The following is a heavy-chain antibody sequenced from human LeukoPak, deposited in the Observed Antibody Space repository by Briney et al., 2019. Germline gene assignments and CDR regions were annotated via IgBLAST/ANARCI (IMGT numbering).Heavy chain of an antibody. V-gene: IGHV4-30-4*01. D-gene: IGHD5-18*01. J-gene: IGHJ4*02. Sequence: SETDSLICTVSGASISSGCYYWSWIRQPPGKGLEWIGYIYYSGSTYSNPSLKCRVTFSVDTSKNQFSLKLSSVTAADTAVYYCARNRYSYGYRGFDYWDQGTLVTVSS. CDR1: GASISSGCYY. CDR3: ARNRYSYGYRGFDY. CDR2: IYYSGST.